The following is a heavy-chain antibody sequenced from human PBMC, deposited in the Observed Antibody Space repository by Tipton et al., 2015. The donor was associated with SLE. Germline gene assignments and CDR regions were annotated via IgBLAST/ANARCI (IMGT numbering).Heavy chain of an antibody. Sequence: TLSLTFTVSGGSISICVYYWNWIRQHPDKGLVWIGYIYYTGSTYYSPSLKSRVTISLDTSKNQFSLRLTSVTAADTAVYYCASRTAAFDIWGQGTRVIVSS. CDR1: GGSISICVYY. V-gene: IGHV4-31*03. CDR3: ASRTAAFDI. J-gene: IGHJ3*02. CDR2: IYYTGST.